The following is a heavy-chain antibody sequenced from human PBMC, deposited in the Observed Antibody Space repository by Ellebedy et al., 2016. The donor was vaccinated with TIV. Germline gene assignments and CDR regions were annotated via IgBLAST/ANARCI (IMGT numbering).Heavy chain of an antibody. V-gene: IGHV4-59*01. D-gene: IGHD3-22*01. CDR2: IYYSGST. Sequence: MPSETLSLTCTVSGGSISSYYWSWIRQHPGKGLEWIGYIYYSGSTYYNPSLKSRVTISVDTSKNQFSLKLSSVTAADTAVYYCASDYYDSSGHAYRYWGQGTLVTVSS. J-gene: IGHJ4*02. CDR3: ASDYYDSSGHAYRY. CDR1: GGSISSYY.